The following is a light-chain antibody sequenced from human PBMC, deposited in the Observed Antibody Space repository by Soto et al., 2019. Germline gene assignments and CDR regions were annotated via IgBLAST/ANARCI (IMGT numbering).Light chain of an antibody. V-gene: IGKV3-11*01. J-gene: IGKJ1*01. CDR3: QQRSNWPRT. CDR2: DAS. CDR1: QTIGSY. Sequence: EIVLTRSPATLSLSPGERATLSCRASQTIGSYLAWYQQKPGQAPRLLIYDASNRATGIPARFSGSGSGTDFTLTISSLEPEDFAAYYCQQRSNWPRTFGQGTKVDIK.